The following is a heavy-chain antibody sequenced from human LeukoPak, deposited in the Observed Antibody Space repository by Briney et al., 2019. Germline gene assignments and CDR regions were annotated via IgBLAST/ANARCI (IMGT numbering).Heavy chain of an antibody. CDR1: GFTFSNYY. V-gene: IGHV3-11*01. J-gene: IGHJ4*02. Sequence: PGGSLRLSCEASGFTFSNYYMTWVRQAPGRGLESLSYISGSGGVICYADSVKGRFTISRDNAKNSLYLQMNSLRAEDTAVYYCAADITGYFDYWGQGALVTVSS. CDR2: ISGSGGVI. D-gene: IGHD2-8*02. CDR3: AADITGYFDY.